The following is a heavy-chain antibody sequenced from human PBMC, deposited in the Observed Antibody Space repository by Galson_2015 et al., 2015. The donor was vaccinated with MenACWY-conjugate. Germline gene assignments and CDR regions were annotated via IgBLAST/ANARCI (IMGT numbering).Heavy chain of an antibody. CDR1: GASISSHH. CDR3: AKERDVVRTTFYSDK. J-gene: IGHJ4*02. D-gene: IGHD1-1*01. Sequence: TLSLTCTVSGASISSHHWSWFRQPPGKGLEWIAYIRDTGSLKDNPSLKSRVTMSADKSNNQFSLRLISVTAADTAVYYCAKERDVVRTTFYSDKWGRGTLVTVSS. CDR2: IRDTGSL. V-gene: IGHV4-59*08.